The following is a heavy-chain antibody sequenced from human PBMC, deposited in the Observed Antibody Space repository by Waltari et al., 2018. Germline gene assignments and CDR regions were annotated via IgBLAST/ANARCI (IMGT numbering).Heavy chain of an antibody. J-gene: IGHJ4*02. CDR3: ARLQGHYDSGFEGSDY. Sequence: QVQLVQSGAAVKTPGSSVKVSCKASGGTFSSYANSWVRQAPGQGLEWMGGIIPIFGTANYAQKFQGRVTITADESTSTAYMELSSLRSEDTAVYYCARLQGHYDSGFEGSDYWGQGTLVTVSS. CDR1: GGTFSSYA. V-gene: IGHV1-69*01. D-gene: IGHD3-3*01. CDR2: IIPIFGTA.